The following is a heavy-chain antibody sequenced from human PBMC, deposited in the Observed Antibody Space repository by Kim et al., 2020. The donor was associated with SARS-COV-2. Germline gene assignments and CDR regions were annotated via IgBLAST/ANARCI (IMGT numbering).Heavy chain of an antibody. CDR1: GFTFSSYG. CDR2: ISYDGSNK. D-gene: IGHD2-8*01. V-gene: IGHV3-30*18. Sequence: GGSLRLSCAASGFTFSSYGMHWVRQAPGKGLEWVAVISYDGSNKYYADSVKGRFTISRDNSKNTLYLQMNSLRAEDTAVYYCANVEINSIHPSIPHTKNGAFDIWGQGTMVTVSS. CDR3: ANVEINSIHPSIPHTKNGAFDI. J-gene: IGHJ3*02.